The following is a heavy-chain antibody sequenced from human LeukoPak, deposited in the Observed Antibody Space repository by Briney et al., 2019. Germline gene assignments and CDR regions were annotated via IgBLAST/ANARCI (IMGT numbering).Heavy chain of an antibody. CDR2: IIPIFGTA. CDR1: GGTFSSYA. V-gene: IGHV1-69*05. D-gene: IGHD3-10*01. J-gene: IGHJ6*03. Sequence: SVKVSCKASGGTFSSYAISWVRQAPGQGLEWMGGIIPIFGTANYAQKFQGRVTITTDESTSTAYMELSSLRSEDTAVYYCAMVDVRITMVRGVIAKANYYYMDVWGQGTTVTVSS. CDR3: AMVDVRITMVRGVIAKANYYYMDV.